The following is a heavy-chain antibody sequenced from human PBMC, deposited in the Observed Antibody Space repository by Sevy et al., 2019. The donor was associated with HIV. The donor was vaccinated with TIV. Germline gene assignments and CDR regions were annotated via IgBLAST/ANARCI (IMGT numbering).Heavy chain of an antibody. Sequence: ASVKVSCTTSGFIFTGYHIHWVRQAPGQGLEWMGWINPNTGATKYTENFQDKISVTRDTSSNTAYLDVTTLKSADTAVYYCARGGLLFGESHFDYWGQGTLVTVSS. CDR3: ARGGLLFGESHFDY. V-gene: IGHV1-2*02. CDR1: GFIFTGYH. CDR2: INPNTGAT. D-gene: IGHD3-10*01. J-gene: IGHJ4*02.